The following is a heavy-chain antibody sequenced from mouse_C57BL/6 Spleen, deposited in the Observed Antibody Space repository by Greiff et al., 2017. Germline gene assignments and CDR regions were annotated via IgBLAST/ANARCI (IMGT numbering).Heavy chain of an antibody. J-gene: IGHJ2*01. CDR1: GFNIKDDY. CDR2: IDPENGDT. Sequence: EVKLMESGAELVRPGASVKLSCTASGFNIKDDYMHWVKQRPEQGLEWIGWIDPENGDTEYASKFQGKATITADTSSNTAYLLLSSLAYEDTAVYYCTTRELRRSAWVDYWGQGTTLTVSS. D-gene: IGHD2-12*01. CDR3: TTRELRRSAWVDY. V-gene: IGHV14-4*01.